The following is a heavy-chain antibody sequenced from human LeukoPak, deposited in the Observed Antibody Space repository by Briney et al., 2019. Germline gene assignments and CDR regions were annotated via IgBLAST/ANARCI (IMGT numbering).Heavy chain of an antibody. CDR3: ARDLFVASSLFFDY. V-gene: IGHV4-4*07. CDR1: GGSISSYY. J-gene: IGHJ4*02. D-gene: IGHD6-13*01. CDR2: IYTSGST. Sequence: SETLSLTCTVSGGSISSYYWSWIRQPAGKGLEWIGRIYTSGSTNYNPSLKSRVTMSVDTSKNQFSLKLSSVTAADRAVYYCARDLFVASSLFFDYWGQGTLVTGSS.